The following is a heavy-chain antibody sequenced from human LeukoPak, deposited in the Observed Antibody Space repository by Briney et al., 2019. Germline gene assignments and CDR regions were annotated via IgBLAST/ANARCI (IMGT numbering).Heavy chain of an antibody. D-gene: IGHD5-12*01. V-gene: IGHV3-23*01. Sequence: GGSLRLSCAASGFTFSSYVVSWVRQAPGKGLEWVSVISGSGDSTYYADSVKGRFTISRDNSKNTLYLQMDSLRAEDTAVYYCARGDRNSGWSVWGQGALVTVSS. CDR3: ARGDRNSGWSV. CDR1: GFTFSSYV. CDR2: ISGSGDST. J-gene: IGHJ4*02.